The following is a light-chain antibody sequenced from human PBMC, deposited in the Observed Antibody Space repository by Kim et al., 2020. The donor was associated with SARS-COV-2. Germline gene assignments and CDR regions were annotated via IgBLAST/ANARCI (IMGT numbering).Light chain of an antibody. CDR3: AAWDDGLSGPV. V-gene: IGLV1-47*01. CDR1: SSNIGSNY. Sequence: GTGVPISCSGSSSNIGSNYVYWYQQLPGPAPKLLIYRNNQRPSGVPVRFSGSKSGTSASLAISGLRSEDEADYYCAAWDDGLSGPVFGGGTKLTVL. CDR2: RNN. J-gene: IGLJ3*02.